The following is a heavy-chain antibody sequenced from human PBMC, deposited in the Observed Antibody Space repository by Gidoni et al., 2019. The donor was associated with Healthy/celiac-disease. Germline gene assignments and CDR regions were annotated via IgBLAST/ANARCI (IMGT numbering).Heavy chain of an antibody. CDR1: GGYVSSGSYY. D-gene: IGHD1-20*01. V-gene: IGHV4-61*01. CDR3: ARGGITGTWFDP. Sequence: QVQLQESGPGLVTPSETLSLTCTVSGGYVSSGSYYWSWIRQPPGKGLEWIGYIYYSGSTNYNPSLKSRVTISVDTSKNQFSLKLSSVTAADTAVYYCARGGITGTWFDPWGQGTLVTVSS. CDR2: IYYSGST. J-gene: IGHJ5*02.